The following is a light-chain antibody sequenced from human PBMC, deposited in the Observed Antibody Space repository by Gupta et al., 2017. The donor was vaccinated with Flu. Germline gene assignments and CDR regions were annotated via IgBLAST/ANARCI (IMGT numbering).Light chain of an antibody. Sequence: DIVLTQSPGTLPLSPGERATLSCRASQSVRSTYLAWYQQKPGQAPRLLIYAASSRATGVPDRFSGSGSGTDFTLTISRLEPEDFAVYYCQQEDNAPRTFGQGTKVEIK. CDR3: QQEDNAPRT. V-gene: IGKV3-20*01. CDR2: AAS. J-gene: IGKJ1*01. CDR1: QSVRSTY.